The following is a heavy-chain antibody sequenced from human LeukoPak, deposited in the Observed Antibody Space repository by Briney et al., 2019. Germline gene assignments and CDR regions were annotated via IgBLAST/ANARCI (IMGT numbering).Heavy chain of an antibody. Sequence: SETLSLTCAVYGGSFSGYYWSWIRQPPGKGLEWIGEINHSGNTNYNPSLKSRVTISVDTSKNQFSLKLSSVTAADTAVYYCARGKYYDFWSGYSQYNWFDPWGQGTLVTVSS. CDR2: INHSGNT. CDR1: GGSFSGYY. CDR3: ARGKYYDFWSGYSQYNWFDP. J-gene: IGHJ5*02. D-gene: IGHD3-3*01. V-gene: IGHV4-34*01.